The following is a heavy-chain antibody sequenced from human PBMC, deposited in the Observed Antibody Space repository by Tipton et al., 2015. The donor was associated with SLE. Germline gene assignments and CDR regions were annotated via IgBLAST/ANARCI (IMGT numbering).Heavy chain of an antibody. CDR3: ASQNGEGYCSGGSCPGD. J-gene: IGHJ4*02. V-gene: IGHV4-34*01. Sequence: TLSLTCAVYGGSFSGYYWGWIRQPPGKGLEWIGSIYYSGSTYYNPSLKSRVTISVDTSKNQFSLKLSSVTAADTAVYYCASQNGEGYCSGGSCPGDWGQGTLVTVSS. D-gene: IGHD2-15*01. CDR1: GGSFSGYY. CDR2: IYYSGST.